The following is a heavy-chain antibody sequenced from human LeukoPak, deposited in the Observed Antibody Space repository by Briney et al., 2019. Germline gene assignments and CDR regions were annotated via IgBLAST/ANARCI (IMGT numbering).Heavy chain of an antibody. V-gene: IGHV4-59*08. CDR2: IYYSGSA. J-gene: IGHJ3*02. Sequence: SETLSLTCTVSGGSINSYYWSWIRQPPGKGLEWIGYIYYSGSANYDPSLKSRVTTSVDTSKNQFSLKLSSVTAADTALYFCARQTYSHDAFDIWGQGTMVTVSS. CDR3: ARQTYSHDAFDI. D-gene: IGHD2-15*01. CDR1: GGSINSYY.